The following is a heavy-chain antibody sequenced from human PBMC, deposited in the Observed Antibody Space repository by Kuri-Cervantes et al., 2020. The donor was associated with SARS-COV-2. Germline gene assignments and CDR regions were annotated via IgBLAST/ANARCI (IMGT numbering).Heavy chain of an antibody. Sequence: GGSLRLSCAASGFTFSSYSMNCVRQAPGKGLEWVSYISSSSSTIYYADSVKGRFTISRDNAKNSLYLQMNSLRDEDTAVYYCARDGVKDDYGFSSYWGQGTLVTVSS. V-gene: IGHV3-48*02. D-gene: IGHD4-17*01. CDR3: ARDGVKDDYGFSSY. J-gene: IGHJ4*02. CDR2: ISSSSSTI. CDR1: GFTFSSYS.